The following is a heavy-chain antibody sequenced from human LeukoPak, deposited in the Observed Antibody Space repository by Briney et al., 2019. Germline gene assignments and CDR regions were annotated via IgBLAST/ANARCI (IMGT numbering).Heavy chain of an antibody. V-gene: IGHV4-59*01. CDR1: GGSISSYY. CDR2: VSYSGST. Sequence: SETLSLTCTVSGGSISSYYWSWIRQPAGKGLEWIGYVSYSGSTDYNPSLKSRVIISIDTSKNQFSLRLSSVTAADTAVYYCARENDRYGRIDYWGQGTQVTVSS. CDR3: ARENDRYGRIDY. D-gene: IGHD5-18*01. J-gene: IGHJ4*02.